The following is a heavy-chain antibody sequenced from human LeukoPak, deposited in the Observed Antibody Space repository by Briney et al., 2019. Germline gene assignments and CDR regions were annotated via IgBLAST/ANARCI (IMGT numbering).Heavy chain of an antibody. Sequence: SETLSLTCAVYGGSFSGYYWSWIRQPPGKGLEWIGEINHSGSTNYNPSLKSRVTISVDKSKNQFSLKLSSVTAADTAVYYCARAPDYRSRYSSGGGADYWGQGTLVTVSS. CDR2: INHSGST. CDR1: GGSFSGYY. D-gene: IGHD6-19*01. V-gene: IGHV4-34*01. CDR3: ARAPDYRSRYSSGGGADY. J-gene: IGHJ4*02.